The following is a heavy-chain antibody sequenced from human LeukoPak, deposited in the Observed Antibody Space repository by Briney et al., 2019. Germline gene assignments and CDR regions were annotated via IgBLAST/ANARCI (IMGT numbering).Heavy chain of an antibody. CDR2: IYYSGST. CDR3: ARQHYDFWSGHYYFDY. CDR1: GYSISSGYY. D-gene: IGHD3-3*01. J-gene: IGHJ4*02. V-gene: IGHV4-38-2*02. Sequence: SETLSLTCTVSGYSISSGYYWGWIRQPPGKGLEWIGSIYYSGSTYYNPSLKSRVTISVDTSKNQFSLKLSSVTAADTAVYYCARQHYDFWSGHYYFDYWGQGTLVTVSS.